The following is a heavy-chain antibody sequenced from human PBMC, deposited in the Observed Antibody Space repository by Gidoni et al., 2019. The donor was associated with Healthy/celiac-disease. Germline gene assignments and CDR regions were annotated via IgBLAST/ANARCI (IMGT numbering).Heavy chain of an antibody. J-gene: IGHJ4*02. D-gene: IGHD3-16*02. CDR2: ISYDGSNK. Sequence: QVQLVESGGGVVQPGRSLRLSCAASGFTFSSYGMHWVRQAPGKGLAWVAVISYDGSNKYYADSVKGRFTISRDNSKNTLYLQMNSLRAEDTAVYYCAKEGVIVKADYWGQGTLVTVSS. CDR1: GFTFSSYG. V-gene: IGHV3-30*18. CDR3: AKEGVIVKADY.